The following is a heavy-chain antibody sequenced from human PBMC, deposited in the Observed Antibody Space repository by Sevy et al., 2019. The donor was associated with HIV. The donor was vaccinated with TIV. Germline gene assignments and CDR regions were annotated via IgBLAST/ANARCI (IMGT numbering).Heavy chain of an antibody. CDR2: INPNSGGT. CDR1: GYTFTGYY. D-gene: IGHD1-26*01. Sequence: ASVKVSCKASGYTFTGYYMHWVRQAPGQGLEWMGWINPNSGGTNYAQKFQGRVTMTRDTSISTAYMELSRLRSDDTAVYYCARLSGSYSLYFDYWGRGTLVTVSS. CDR3: ARLSGSYSLYFDY. V-gene: IGHV1-2*02. J-gene: IGHJ4*02.